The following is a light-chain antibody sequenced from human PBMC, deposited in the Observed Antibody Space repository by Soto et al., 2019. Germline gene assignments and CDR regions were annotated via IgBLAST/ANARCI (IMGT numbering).Light chain of an antibody. Sequence: DIQMTQSPSSLSASVGDRVTITCRASQSISSYLNWYQQKPGKAPKLLIYAASSLQSGVPSRFSGSGSGTDFTLTISSLQPEDFATYYCQKCNSAPFTFGPGTKVVIK. CDR1: QSISSY. CDR3: QKCNSAPFT. J-gene: IGKJ3*01. CDR2: AAS. V-gene: IGKV1-39*01.